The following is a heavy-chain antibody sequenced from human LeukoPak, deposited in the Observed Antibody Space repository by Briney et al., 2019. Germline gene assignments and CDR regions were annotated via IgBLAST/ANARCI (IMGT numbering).Heavy chain of an antibody. J-gene: IGHJ4*02. CDR1: GFTFSSYG. CDR2: IRYDGSNK. V-gene: IGHV3-30*02. D-gene: IGHD3-22*01. CDR3: AKDVRDYYDSYYFDY. Sequence: GGSLRLSCAASGFTFSSYGMHWVRQAPGKGLGWVAFIRYDGSNKYYADSVKGRFTISRDNSKNTLYLQMNSLRAEDTAVYYCAKDVRDYYDSYYFDYWGQGTLVTVSS.